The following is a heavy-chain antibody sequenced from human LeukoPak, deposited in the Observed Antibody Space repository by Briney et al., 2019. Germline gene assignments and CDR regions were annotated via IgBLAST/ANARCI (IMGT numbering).Heavy chain of an antibody. CDR3: ARAGAAMVSYYYYGMDV. CDR2: IYHSGST. CDR1: GGPISSSNW. Sequence: SETLSLTCAVSGGPISSSNWWSWVRQPPGKGLEWIGEIYHSGSTNYNPSLKSRVTISVDKSKNQFSLKLSSVTAADTAVYYCARAGAAMVSYYYYGMDVWGQGTTVTVSS. D-gene: IGHD5-18*01. V-gene: IGHV4-4*02. J-gene: IGHJ6*02.